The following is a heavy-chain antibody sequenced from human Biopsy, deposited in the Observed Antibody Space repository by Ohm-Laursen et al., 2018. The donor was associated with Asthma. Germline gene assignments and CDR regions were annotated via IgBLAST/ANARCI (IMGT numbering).Heavy chain of an antibody. D-gene: IGHD2-2*01. Sequence: SVKVSCTSLGGTFNTYVIGWVRQAPGPGLEWMGGINSVFGTTTYPQKFQDRVTITADDSTSTVYMELSSLRSEDPAVYYCARKAGSCISRTCYSLDFWGQGTLVTVSS. V-gene: IGHV1-69*13. CDR3: ARKAGSCISRTCYSLDF. CDR2: INSVFGTT. CDR1: GGTFNTYV. J-gene: IGHJ4*02.